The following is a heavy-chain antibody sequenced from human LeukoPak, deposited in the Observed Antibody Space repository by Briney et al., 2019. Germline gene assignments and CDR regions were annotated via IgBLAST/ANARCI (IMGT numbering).Heavy chain of an antibody. D-gene: IGHD2-15*01. Sequence: GGSLRLSCAASGFTFSRYNMNWVRQAPGKGLEWVSSISRTGNYIYYADSVKGRFTISRDNVQNSLFLQMNSLRVEDTAVYYCARVLETDCSGGSCYSGLDYWGQGTLVTVSS. CDR2: ISRTGNYI. CDR1: GFTFSRYN. J-gene: IGHJ4*02. V-gene: IGHV3-21*01. CDR3: ARVLETDCSGGSCYSGLDY.